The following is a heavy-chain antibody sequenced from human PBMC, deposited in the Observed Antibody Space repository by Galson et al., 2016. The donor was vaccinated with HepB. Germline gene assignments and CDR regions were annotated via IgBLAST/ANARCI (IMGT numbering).Heavy chain of an antibody. CDR2: ISGSGGGT. Sequence: SLRLSCAASGFTFGNYAMTWFRQAPGKGLELVSSISGSGGGTYYADSVKGRFTISRDNFKDTLSLQMNSLRAEDTAVYYCAKDAISPYFDALLQGDPFFFWGQGTMVTVSS. V-gene: IGHV3-23*01. CDR1: GFTFGNYA. J-gene: IGHJ3*01. CDR3: AKDAISPYFDALLQGDPFFF. D-gene: IGHD3-9*01.